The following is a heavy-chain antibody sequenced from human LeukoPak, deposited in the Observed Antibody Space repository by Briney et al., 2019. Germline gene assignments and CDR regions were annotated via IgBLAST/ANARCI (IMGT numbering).Heavy chain of an antibody. CDR1: GGSISSYY. V-gene: IGHV4-59*01. CDR3: ASIAAAGVDAFDI. J-gene: IGHJ3*02. CDR2: IYYSEST. Sequence: PSETLSLTCTVSGGSISSYYWSWIRQPPGKGLEWMGYIYYSESTNYNPSLKSRATIPVDTSKNQFSLKLSSVTAADTAVYYCASIAAAGVDAFDIWGEATMVTVSS. D-gene: IGHD6-13*01.